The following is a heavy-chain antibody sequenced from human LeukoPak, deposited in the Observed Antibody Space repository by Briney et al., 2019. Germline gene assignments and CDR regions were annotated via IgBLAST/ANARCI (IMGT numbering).Heavy chain of an antibody. CDR1: GFTFSSYA. V-gene: IGHV3-23*01. D-gene: IGHD3-10*01. Sequence: GALRLSCAASGFTFSSYAMSWVRQAPGKGLEWVSAISGSGGSTYYADSVKGRFTISRDNFKNTLYLQMNSLRAEDTAVYYCAKDGRITMVRGVRSLGYWGQGTLVTVSS. J-gene: IGHJ4*02. CDR3: AKDGRITMVRGVRSLGY. CDR2: ISGSGGST.